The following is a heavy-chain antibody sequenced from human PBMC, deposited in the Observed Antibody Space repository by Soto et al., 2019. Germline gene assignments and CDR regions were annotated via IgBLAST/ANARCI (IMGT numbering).Heavy chain of an antibody. D-gene: IGHD4-17*01. V-gene: IGHV4-59*08. J-gene: IGHJ6*03. CDR3: ARLIRDDYGDYSYYYYMDV. Sequence: SETLSLTCTVSGGSISSYYWSWIRQPPGKGLEWIGYIYYSGSTNYNPSLKSRVTISVDTSKNQFSLKLSSVTAADTAVYYCARLIRDDYGDYSYYYYMDVWGKGTTVTVSS. CDR2: IYYSGST. CDR1: GGSISSYY.